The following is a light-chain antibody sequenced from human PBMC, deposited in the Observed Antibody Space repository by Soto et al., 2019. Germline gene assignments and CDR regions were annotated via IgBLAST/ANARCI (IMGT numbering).Light chain of an antibody. CDR3: QQYNTYPWT. V-gene: IGKV1-5*03. Sequence: DIQMTQSPSTLSASVGDRVTITCRASQSISSWLAWYQQKPGQAPKLLIYKASSLESGVPSRFSGSGSGTEFTLTINSLQTDDFATYDCQQYNTYPWTFGQGTKVEIK. CDR1: QSISSW. J-gene: IGKJ1*01. CDR2: KAS.